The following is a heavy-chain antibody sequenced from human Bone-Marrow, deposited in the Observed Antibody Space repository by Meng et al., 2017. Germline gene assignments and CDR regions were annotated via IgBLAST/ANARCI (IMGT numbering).Heavy chain of an antibody. CDR3: AKGANYDILTGLKPDAFDI. D-gene: IGHD3-9*01. V-gene: IGHV3-9*03. CDR2: INWNSGRI. Sequence: SCAAPGFTFDDYGMHWVRQAPGKGLEWVSGINWNSGRIGYADSVKGRFTISRDNAKNSLYLQMNSLRAEDMALYYCAKGANYDILTGLKPDAFDIWGQGTMVTVSS. J-gene: IGHJ3*02. CDR1: GFTFDDYG.